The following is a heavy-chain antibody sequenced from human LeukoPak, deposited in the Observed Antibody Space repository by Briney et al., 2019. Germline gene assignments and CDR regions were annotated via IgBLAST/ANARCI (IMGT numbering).Heavy chain of an antibody. D-gene: IGHD5-18*01. CDR2: IWYDGSNK. V-gene: IGHV3-33*01. CDR1: GFTFSTYG. Sequence: GGSLRLSCAASGFTFSTYGMHWVRQAPGKGLEWVAVIWYDGSNKYYADSVRGRFTISRDNSKNTLYLQMNSLRAEDTAVYYCARDLGYSYGNYYYYGMDVWGQGTTVTVSS. J-gene: IGHJ6*02. CDR3: ARDLGYSYGNYYYYGMDV.